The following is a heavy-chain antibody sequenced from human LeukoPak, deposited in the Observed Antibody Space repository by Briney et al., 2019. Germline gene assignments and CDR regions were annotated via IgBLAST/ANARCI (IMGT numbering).Heavy chain of an antibody. Sequence: ASETLSLTCTVSGGSITGYYWSWIRQPPGKGLEWIGYVYSSGSTDYNASLKSRGTISVDTSKNQFSLKLNSVTAADTAVYFCARQVVAVAGTGYFDYWGQGTLVTVSS. V-gene: IGHV4-59*08. CDR1: GGSITGYY. CDR3: ARQVVAVAGTGYFDY. J-gene: IGHJ4*02. CDR2: VYSSGST. D-gene: IGHD6-19*01.